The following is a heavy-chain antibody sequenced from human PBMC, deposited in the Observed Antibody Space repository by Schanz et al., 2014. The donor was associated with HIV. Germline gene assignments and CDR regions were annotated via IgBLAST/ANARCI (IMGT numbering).Heavy chain of an antibody. D-gene: IGHD6-25*01. Sequence: QVQLVQSGAEVKKPGSSVKVSCKASGGTLSSYGISWVRQAPGQGLEGMGRTSAYNGNTNYVQKFQGRVTMTTDTSTSTAYMELRSLRSDDTAVYYCANEGLTGFIDYWGQGTLVTVSS. CDR1: GGTLSSYG. CDR3: ANEGLTGFIDY. J-gene: IGHJ4*02. CDR2: TSAYNGNT. V-gene: IGHV1-18*01.